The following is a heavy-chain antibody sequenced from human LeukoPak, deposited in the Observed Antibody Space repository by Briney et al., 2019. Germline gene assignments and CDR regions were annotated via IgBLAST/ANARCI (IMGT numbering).Heavy chain of an antibody. CDR2: IRWNSGSI. CDR3: AKSVAGSINTYYYYGMDV. CDR1: GFTFDDYA. J-gene: IGHJ6*02. V-gene: IGHV3-9*01. D-gene: IGHD6-19*01. Sequence: GGSLRLSCAASGFTFDDYAMHWVRQAPGKGLEWVSGIRWNSGSIGYADSVKGRFTISRDNAKNSLYPQMNSLRAEDTALYYCAKSVAGSINTYYYYGMDVWGQGTTVTVSS.